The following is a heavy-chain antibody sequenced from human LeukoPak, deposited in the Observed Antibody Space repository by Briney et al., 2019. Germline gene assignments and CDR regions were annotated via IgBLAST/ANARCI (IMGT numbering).Heavy chain of an antibody. Sequence: GGSLRLSCAASGFTFSDYWTIWVRQAPGKGLEWVANIRPDGNDRYLVDSARGRFTISRDNAKNSLYLQMNSLRAEDTAMYYCARGTAGAYDYWGQGTLVTVSS. CDR1: GFTFSDYW. CDR3: ARGTAGAYDY. V-gene: IGHV3-7*01. D-gene: IGHD4/OR15-4a*01. J-gene: IGHJ4*02. CDR2: IRPDGNDR.